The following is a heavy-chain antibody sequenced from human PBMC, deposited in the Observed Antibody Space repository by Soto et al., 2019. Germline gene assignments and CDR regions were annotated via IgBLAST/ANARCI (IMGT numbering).Heavy chain of an antibody. CDR3: VRGNYAPLPRY. CDR1: GYSISSSNW. Sequence: SETLSLTCAVSGYSISSSNWWSWIRQPPGKGLEWIGYIYNGGSTYYNPSLKSRVTMALDTSKNQFSLQLTSVTAADTAVYYCVRGNYAPLPRYWGQGTLVTVSS. V-gene: IGHV4-28*03. CDR2: IYNGGST. D-gene: IGHD3-16*01. J-gene: IGHJ4*02.